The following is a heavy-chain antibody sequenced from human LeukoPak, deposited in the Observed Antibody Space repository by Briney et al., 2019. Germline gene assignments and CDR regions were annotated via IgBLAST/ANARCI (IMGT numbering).Heavy chain of an antibody. Sequence: PSETLSLTCAVYGVSFSGYYWSWIRQPPGKGLEWIGEINHSGSTNYNPSLKSRVTISVDTSKNQFSLKLSSVTAADTAVYYCARGKSIAAAGTRFDYWGQGTLVTVSS. CDR1: GVSFSGYY. J-gene: IGHJ4*02. CDR2: INHSGST. D-gene: IGHD6-13*01. CDR3: ARGKSIAAAGTRFDY. V-gene: IGHV4-34*01.